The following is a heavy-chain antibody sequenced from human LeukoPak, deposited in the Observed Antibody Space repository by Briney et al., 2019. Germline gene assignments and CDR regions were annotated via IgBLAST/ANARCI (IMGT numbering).Heavy chain of an antibody. CDR1: DYTFTNYV. CDR3: ARGPVDIVATIEDP. V-gene: IGHV1-8*01. J-gene: IGHJ5*02. D-gene: IGHD5-12*01. Sequence: SSVKASYKSADYTFTNYVINGGRPAAGQGLEWVRWKNPNSGKTGYAQKYHGRITMTRNTSISTAYMELSSLRSEDTAVYYCARGPVDIVATIEDPWGEGTLVTVSS. CDR2: KNPNSGKT.